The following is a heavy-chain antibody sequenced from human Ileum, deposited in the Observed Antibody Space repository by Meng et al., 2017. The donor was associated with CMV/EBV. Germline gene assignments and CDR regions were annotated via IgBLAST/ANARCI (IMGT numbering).Heavy chain of an antibody. V-gene: IGHV4-61*01. Sequence: CSGSGDVGRRGNYHWSFIRQPPGKGLEWIGHTYSGRSNTYNPSLKSRVTISLDSSKNQFSLKLDSVTAADTAVYYCVTFIVGNGGRGSWGQGTLVTVSS. D-gene: IGHD2-8*01. CDR1: GDVGRRGNYH. CDR2: TYSGRSN. CDR3: VTFIVGNGGRGS. J-gene: IGHJ5*02.